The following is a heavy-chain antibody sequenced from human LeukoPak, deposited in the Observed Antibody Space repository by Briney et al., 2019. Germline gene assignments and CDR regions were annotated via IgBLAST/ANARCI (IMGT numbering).Heavy chain of an antibody. J-gene: IGHJ4*02. V-gene: IGHV4-39*01. CDR3: ARREVRGWDY. CDR1: GGSISSSSYY. Sequence: SETLSLTCTVSGGSISSSSYYWGWIRQPPGKGLEWIGSIYYSGSTYYNPSLKSRVTISVDTSKNQFSLKLSSVTAADTAVYYCARREVRGWDYWGQGTLVTVSS. CDR2: IYYSGST. D-gene: IGHD3-10*01.